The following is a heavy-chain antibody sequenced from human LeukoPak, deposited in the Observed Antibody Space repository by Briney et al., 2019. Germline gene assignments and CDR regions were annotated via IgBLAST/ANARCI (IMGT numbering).Heavy chain of an antibody. V-gene: IGHV3-23*01. CDR1: GFTFSSYA. Sequence: GGSLRLSCAASGFTFSSYAMSWVRQAPGKGLEWVSAISGSGGSTYYADSVKGRFTISRDNSKNTLYLQMSSLRAEDTAVYYCVPDSSWYIRGFDYWGQGTLVTVSS. CDR2: ISGSGGST. D-gene: IGHD6-13*01. CDR3: VPDSSWYIRGFDY. J-gene: IGHJ4*02.